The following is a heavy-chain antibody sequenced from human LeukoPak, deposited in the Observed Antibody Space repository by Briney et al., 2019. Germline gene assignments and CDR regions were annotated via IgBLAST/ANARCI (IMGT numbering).Heavy chain of an antibody. Sequence: PGGSLRLSCAASGFTFSNYWVHWVRQAPGKGLVWVSRINPDGSTINYADSVKGRLTISRDNAKNTLYLQMNSLRAEDTAVYYYATAGNYRFDYWGQGTLVTVSS. CDR2: INPDGSTI. D-gene: IGHD1-7*01. J-gene: IGHJ4*02. V-gene: IGHV3-74*01. CDR3: ATAGNYRFDY. CDR1: GFTFSNYW.